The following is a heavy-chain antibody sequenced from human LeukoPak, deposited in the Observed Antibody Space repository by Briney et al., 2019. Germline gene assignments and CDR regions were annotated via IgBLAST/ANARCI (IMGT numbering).Heavy chain of an antibody. CDR1: GFTFSSYS. V-gene: IGHV3-33*06. CDR2: IWYDGSNK. CDR3: AKDSGSLFDY. Sequence: PGGSLRLSCAASGFTFSSYSMNWVRQAPGKGLEWVAVIWYDGSNKYYADSLKGRFTISRDNSKNTLYLQMNSLRAEDTAVYYCAKDSGSLFDYWGQGTLVTVSS. J-gene: IGHJ4*02. D-gene: IGHD3-22*01.